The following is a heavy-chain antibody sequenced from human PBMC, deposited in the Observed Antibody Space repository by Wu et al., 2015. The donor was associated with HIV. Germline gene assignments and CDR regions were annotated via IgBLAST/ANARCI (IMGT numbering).Heavy chain of an antibody. Sequence: VQLVQSGGEVMKPGASVKVACKSSGYIFSDYGVHWVRQAPGQGLEWMGRIIPIFGTANYAQKFQGRVTITADESTSTAYMELSSLRSEDTAVYYCARVNTGTYGSGSYYKEGMDVWGQGTTVTVSS. CDR2: IIPIFGTA. CDR1: GYIFSDYG. CDR3: ARVNTGTYGSGSYYKEGMDV. D-gene: IGHD3-10*01. V-gene: IGHV1-69*13. J-gene: IGHJ6*02.